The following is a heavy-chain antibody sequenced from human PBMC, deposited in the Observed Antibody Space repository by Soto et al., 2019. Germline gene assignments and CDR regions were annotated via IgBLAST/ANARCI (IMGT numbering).Heavy chain of an antibody. CDR3: ASPKIAFYNWFDP. J-gene: IGHJ5*02. CDR2: IYYSGST. D-gene: IGHD3-3*02. CDR1: SGSLSSSSYY. V-gene: IGHV4-39*01. Sequence: SETLSLTCTVSSGSLSSSSYYWGWIRQPPGKGLEWIGSIYYSGSTYYNPSLKSRVTISVDTSKNQFSLKLSSVAAADTAVYYCASPKIAFYNWFDPWGQGTLVTVSS.